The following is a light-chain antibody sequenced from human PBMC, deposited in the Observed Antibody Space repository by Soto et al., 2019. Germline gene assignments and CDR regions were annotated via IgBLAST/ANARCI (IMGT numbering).Light chain of an antibody. J-gene: IGKJ4*01. CDR1: QSVRSTY. V-gene: IGKV3-20*01. Sequence: EVGLTQTPGTVSLSPGERATLSCRASQSVRSTYFAWYQHKPGQAPRLLIFDASTRATGIPDRFSGSGSGTDFTLTISRLEPEDFALYYCHQYGHSPVTFGGGTKVDIK. CDR3: HQYGHSPVT. CDR2: DAS.